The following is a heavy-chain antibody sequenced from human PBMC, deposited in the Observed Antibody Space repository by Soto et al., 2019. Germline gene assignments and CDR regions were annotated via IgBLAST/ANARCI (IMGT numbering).Heavy chain of an antibody. J-gene: IGHJ4*02. V-gene: IGHV1-69*01. Sequence: QVQLVQSGAEVKKPGSSVKVSCKASGGTFSSYAISWVRQAPGQGLEWMGGIVPIFGTANYAQKFQSRVTITAGESTSTAYMDLSSLRSQDTAVYYCAYPPGFGYSYGLWGQGTLVTVSS. CDR3: AYPPGFGYSYGL. CDR2: IVPIFGTA. CDR1: GGTFSSYA. D-gene: IGHD5-18*01.